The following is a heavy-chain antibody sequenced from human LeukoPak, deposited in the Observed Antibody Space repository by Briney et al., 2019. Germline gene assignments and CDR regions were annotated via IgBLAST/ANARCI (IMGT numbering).Heavy chain of an antibody. V-gene: IGHV3-48*02. CDR2: IGTSSSTI. CDR3: ARHDYGGNSGDY. Sequence: PGGSLRLSCAASGFTFSSYSMNWVRQAPGKGLEWVSYIGTSSSTIYYVDSVKGRFTISRDNAKNSLYLQMNSLGDEDTAVYYCARHDYGGNSGDYWGQGTLVTVSS. D-gene: IGHD4-23*01. J-gene: IGHJ4*02. CDR1: GFTFSSYS.